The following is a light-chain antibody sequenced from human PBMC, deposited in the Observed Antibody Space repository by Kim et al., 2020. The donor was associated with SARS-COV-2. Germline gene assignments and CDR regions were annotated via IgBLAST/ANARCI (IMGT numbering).Light chain of an antibody. Sequence: SASVGYRVTITCRASQSISKYLNGYQQKPGKAPKLLIYTASTLQSGVPSRFSGSGSGTDFTLTISSLQPEDFATYYCQQSYSTPYTFGQGTKLEI. CDR2: TAS. V-gene: IGKV1-39*01. CDR3: QQSYSTPYT. J-gene: IGKJ2*01. CDR1: QSISKY.